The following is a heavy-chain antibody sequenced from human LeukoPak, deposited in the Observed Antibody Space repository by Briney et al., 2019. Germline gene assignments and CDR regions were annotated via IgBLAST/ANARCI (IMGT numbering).Heavy chain of an antibody. D-gene: IGHD2-2*01. J-gene: IGHJ4*02. Sequence: SETLSLTCTVSGGSISSYYWSWIRQPPGKGLEWIGYIYYSGSTNYNPSLKSRVTISVDTSKNQFSLKLSSVTAADTAVYYCARGDQLTVPYYFDYWGQGTLVTVSS. CDR2: IYYSGST. CDR3: ARGDQLTVPYYFDY. CDR1: GGSISSYY. V-gene: IGHV4-59*01.